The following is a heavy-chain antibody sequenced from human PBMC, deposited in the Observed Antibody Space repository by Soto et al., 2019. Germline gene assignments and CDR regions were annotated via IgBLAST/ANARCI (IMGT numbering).Heavy chain of an antibody. CDR2: ISSSGTGI. Sequence: QVQLVESGGGLVKPGGSLRLSCAASGFTFGDYYMTWIRQAPGKGLEWVSYISSSGTGIYYADSVKGRFTISRDNAKKSLYLQMSSLRAEDTAVYYCARAFSDAFDIWGQGTMVTVSP. V-gene: IGHV3-11*01. CDR3: ARAFSDAFDI. CDR1: GFTFGDYY. J-gene: IGHJ3*02.